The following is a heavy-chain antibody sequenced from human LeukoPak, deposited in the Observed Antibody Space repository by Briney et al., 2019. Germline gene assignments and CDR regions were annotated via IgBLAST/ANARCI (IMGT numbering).Heavy chain of an antibody. CDR1: GGTFSSYA. CDR2: IIPIFGTA. J-gene: IGHJ4*02. CDR3: ASAAVSSIAARLDY. V-gene: IGHV1-69*05. D-gene: IGHD6-6*01. Sequence: SVTVSYKASGGTFSSYAISWVRQAPGQGLEWMGGIIPIFGTANYAQKFQGRVTITTDESTSTACMELSSLRSEDTAVYCCASAAVSSIAARLDYWGQGTLVTVSS.